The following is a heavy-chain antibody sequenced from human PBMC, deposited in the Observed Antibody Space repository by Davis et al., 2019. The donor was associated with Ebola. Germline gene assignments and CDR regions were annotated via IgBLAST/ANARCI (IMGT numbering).Heavy chain of an antibody. V-gene: IGHV3-43*02. D-gene: IGHD5-24*01. Sequence: PGGSLRLSCAASGFTFDDYAMHWVRQAPGKGLEWVSLISGDGGSTYYADSVKGRFTISRDNSKNSLYLQMNSLRTEDTALYYCAKDGVEMATIEGAFDIWGQGTMVTVSS. CDR1: GFTFDDYA. J-gene: IGHJ3*02. CDR3: AKDGVEMATIEGAFDI. CDR2: ISGDGGST.